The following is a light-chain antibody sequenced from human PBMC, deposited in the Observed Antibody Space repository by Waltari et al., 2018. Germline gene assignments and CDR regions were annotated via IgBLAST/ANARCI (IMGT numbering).Light chain of an antibody. J-gene: IGLJ3*02. CDR1: HSTIGSIT. Sequence: QAVLPQPPSASGAPGQMVSISCSGTHSTIGSITVNRYQQLPGPAPKLLISNVYQRPSGVPDRFFGSRSGTSASLAISGLQSEDEADYYCSTLDDSLNAWMFGGGTKLTVL. V-gene: IGLV1-44*01. CDR2: NVY. CDR3: STLDDSLNAWM.